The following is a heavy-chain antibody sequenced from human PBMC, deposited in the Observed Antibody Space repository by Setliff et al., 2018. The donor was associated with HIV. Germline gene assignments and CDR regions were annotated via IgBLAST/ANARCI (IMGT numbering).Heavy chain of an antibody. J-gene: IGHJ6*03. V-gene: IGHV3-23*01. CDR2: ITHNGANT. Sequence: GSLRLSCAASGFIFSKYAMSWVRQAPGKGLEWVSAITHNGANTYYANSVKGRFTISRDNSKNTLFLQMNDLRAEDTAVYYCANDGRGDYWGQGYMDVWGKGTTVSVSS. CDR3: ANDGRGDYWGQGYMDV. CDR1: GFIFSKYA. D-gene: IGHD4-17*01.